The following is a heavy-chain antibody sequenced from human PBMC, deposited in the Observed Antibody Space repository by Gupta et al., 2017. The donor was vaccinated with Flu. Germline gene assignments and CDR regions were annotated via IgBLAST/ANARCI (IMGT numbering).Heavy chain of an antibody. D-gene: IGHD3-16*01. J-gene: IGHJ4*02. Sequence: VRQAPGKGLEWGAVISYDGSNKYYADSVKGRFTISRDNSKNTLYLQMNSLRAEDTAVYYCVCRTGGSLFDYWGQGTLVTVSS. CDR2: ISYDGSNK. V-gene: IGHV3-30*03. CDR3: VCRTGGSLFDY.